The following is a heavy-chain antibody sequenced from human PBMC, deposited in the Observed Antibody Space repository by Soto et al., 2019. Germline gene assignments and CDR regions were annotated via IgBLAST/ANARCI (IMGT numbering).Heavy chain of an antibody. Sequence: QVQLVQSGAEVKKPGASVKVSCKASGYTFTSYYMHWGRQAPGQGLEWMGIINPSGGSTSYAQKFQGRVAMTRDTSTSTVYMGLSSLRSEDTAVYYCAREYSSGWYGTFDYWGQGTLVTVSS. D-gene: IGHD6-19*01. J-gene: IGHJ4*02. V-gene: IGHV1-46*01. CDR2: INPSGGST. CDR1: GYTFTSYY. CDR3: AREYSSGWYGTFDY.